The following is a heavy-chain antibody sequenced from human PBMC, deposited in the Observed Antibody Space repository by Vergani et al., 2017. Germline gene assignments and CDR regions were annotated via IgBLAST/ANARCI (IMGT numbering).Heavy chain of an antibody. V-gene: IGHV3-9*01. J-gene: IGHJ6*02. Sequence: EVQLVESGGGLVQPGRSLRLSCAASGFTFDDYAMHWVRQAPGKGLEWVSGISWNSGSIGYADSVKGRFTISRDNAKNALYLQMNSLRAEDTALYYCAKDKSARGYIRELAYYGMYVWGQGTTVTVSS. CDR1: GFTFDDYA. CDR3: AKDKSARGYIRELAYYGMYV. D-gene: IGHD5-18*01. CDR2: ISWNSGSI.